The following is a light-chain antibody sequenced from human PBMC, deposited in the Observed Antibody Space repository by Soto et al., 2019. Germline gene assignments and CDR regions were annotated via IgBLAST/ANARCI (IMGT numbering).Light chain of an antibody. CDR3: QQYGSSFT. CDR1: QSVSSN. V-gene: IGKV3-20*01. J-gene: IGKJ5*01. Sequence: EIVMTQSPATLSVSPGERATLSCRASQSVSSNLAWYQQKPGQAPRLLIYGASSRATGIPDRFSGSGSGTDFTLTINRLEPEDFAVYYCQQYGSSFTFGQGTRLEIK. CDR2: GAS.